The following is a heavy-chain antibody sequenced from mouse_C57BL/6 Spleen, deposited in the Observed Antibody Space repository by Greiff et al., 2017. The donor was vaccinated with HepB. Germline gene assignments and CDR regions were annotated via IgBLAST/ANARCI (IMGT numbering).Heavy chain of an antibody. CDR3: ARRNYSKGPTYYAMDY. Sequence: VQLQQPGAELVKPGASVKMSCKASGYTFTSYWITWVKQRPGQGLEWIGDIYPGSGSTNYNEKFKSKATLTVDTSSSTAYMQLSSLTSEDSAVYYCARRNYSKGPTYYAMDYWGQGTSVTVSS. CDR1: GYTFTSYW. J-gene: IGHJ4*01. D-gene: IGHD2-5*01. CDR2: IYPGSGST. V-gene: IGHV1-55*01.